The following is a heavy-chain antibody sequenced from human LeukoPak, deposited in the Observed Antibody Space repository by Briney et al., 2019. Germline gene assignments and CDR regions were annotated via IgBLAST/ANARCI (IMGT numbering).Heavy chain of an antibody. CDR2: FYYSGST. Sequence: SETLSLTCTVSGGSISSYYWSWIRQPPGKGLEWIGYFYYSGSTNYNPSLKSRVTISVDTSKNQFSLKLSSVTAADTAVYYCAXXXXXXXXSGTRTQRFDYWGQGTLVTVSS. CDR1: GGSISSYY. V-gene: IGHV4-59*01. CDR3: AXXXXXXXXSGTRTQRFDY. D-gene: IGHD2-2*01. J-gene: IGHJ4*02.